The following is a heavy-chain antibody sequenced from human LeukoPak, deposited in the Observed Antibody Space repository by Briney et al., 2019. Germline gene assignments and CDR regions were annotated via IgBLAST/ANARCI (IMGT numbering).Heavy chain of an antibody. CDR3: ARDLEAANTYYFDY. CDR2: ISSAGTT. D-gene: IGHD6-13*01. Sequence: GGSLRLSCAASGFXVSSSYMSWVRQAPGKGREWVSIISSAGTTYYADSVKGRFTISRDNSKNTVYLQVNSLRDEDTAVYYCARDLEAANTYYFDYWGQGTMVTVSS. V-gene: IGHV3-66*01. CDR1: GFXVSSSY. J-gene: IGHJ4*02.